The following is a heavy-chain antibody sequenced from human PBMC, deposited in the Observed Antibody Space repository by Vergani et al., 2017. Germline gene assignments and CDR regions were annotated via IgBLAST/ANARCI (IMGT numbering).Heavy chain of an antibody. CDR3: ASGLRFLEWLLTDAFDI. CDR2: IWYDGSNK. D-gene: IGHD3-3*01. J-gene: IGHJ3*02. Sequence: VQLVESGGGLVQPGGSLRLSCAASGFTFSSYEMNWVRQAPGKGLEWVAVIWYDGSNKYYADSVKGRFTISRDNSKNTLYLQMHSLRAEDTAVYYCASGLRFLEWLLTDAFDIWGQGTMVTVSS. CDR1: GFTFSSYE. V-gene: IGHV3-33*08.